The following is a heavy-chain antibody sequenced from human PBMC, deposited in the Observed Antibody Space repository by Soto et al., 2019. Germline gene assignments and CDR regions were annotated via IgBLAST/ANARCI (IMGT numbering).Heavy chain of an antibody. CDR3: ATGANFYYDTSRY. D-gene: IGHD3-22*01. CDR1: GFTFSIYA. J-gene: IGHJ4*02. Sequence: PGGSLRLSCAAPGFTFSIYALHCVRQAPGKGLEWVAVMSPNGNNQYYADSVKGRFTISRDTSKSTLYLQMTSLRPGDTAVYYCATGANFYYDTSRYWGQGTLVTVSS. CDR2: MSPNGNNQ. V-gene: IGHV3-30-3*01.